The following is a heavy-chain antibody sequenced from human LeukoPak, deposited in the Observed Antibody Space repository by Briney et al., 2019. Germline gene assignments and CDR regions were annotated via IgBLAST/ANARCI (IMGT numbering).Heavy chain of an antibody. V-gene: IGHV3-53*04. J-gene: IGHJ4*02. CDR1: GFTVSSNY. CDR3: ARGGTPGYSSGRIDY. CDR2: IYSAGNT. Sequence: QTGGSLRLSCVASGFTVSSNYMSWVRQAPGKGLEWFSVIYSAGNTYYADSVKGRFTISRHNSENTLYLHMNSLRVEDTAVYFCARGGTPGYSSGRIDYWGQGTLVTVSS. D-gene: IGHD6-19*01.